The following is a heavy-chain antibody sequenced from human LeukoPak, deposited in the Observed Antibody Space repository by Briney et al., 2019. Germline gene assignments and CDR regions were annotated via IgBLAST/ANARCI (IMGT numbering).Heavy chain of an antibody. Sequence: GGSLRLSCAASGFTVSSYGMHWVRQAPGKGLEWVAVIWYDGSNEYYADFVKGRFTISRDNSKNTVYLQMDSLRVEDTAVYYCARDRARHFDYWGQGTLVTVSS. CDR3: ARDRARHFDY. D-gene: IGHD3-10*01. CDR2: IWYDGSNE. CDR1: GFTVSSYG. V-gene: IGHV3-33*01. J-gene: IGHJ4*02.